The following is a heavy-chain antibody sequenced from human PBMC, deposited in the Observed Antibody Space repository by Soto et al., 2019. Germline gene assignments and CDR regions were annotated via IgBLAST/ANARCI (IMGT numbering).Heavy chain of an antibody. D-gene: IGHD3-22*01. CDR2: ISYDGSNK. Sequence: PGVSLRLSCAASGFTFSSYAMHWVRQAPGKGLEGVAVISYDGSNKYYADSVKGRFTISRDNSKNTLYLQMNSLRAEDTAVYYCARELGDYYDSSGYAYGMDVWDQGTTVTVSS. CDR1: GFTFSSYA. V-gene: IGHV3-30-3*01. J-gene: IGHJ6*02. CDR3: ARELGDYYDSSGYAYGMDV.